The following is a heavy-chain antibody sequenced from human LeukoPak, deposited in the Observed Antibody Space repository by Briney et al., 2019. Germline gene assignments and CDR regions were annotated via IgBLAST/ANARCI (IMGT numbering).Heavy chain of an antibody. CDR2: ISWNSGSI. CDR3: AVAAAGFDY. Sequence: GRSLRLSCAASGFTFDDYAMHCVRQAPGKGLEWVSGISWNSGSIGYADSVKGRFTISRDNAKNSLYLQMNSLRAEDTALYYCAVAAAGFDYWGQGTLVTVSS. CDR1: GFTFDDYA. J-gene: IGHJ4*02. V-gene: IGHV3-9*01. D-gene: IGHD6-13*01.